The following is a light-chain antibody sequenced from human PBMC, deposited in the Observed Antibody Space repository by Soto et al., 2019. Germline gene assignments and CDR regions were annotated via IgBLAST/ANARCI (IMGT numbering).Light chain of an antibody. J-gene: IGLJ1*01. V-gene: IGLV2-14*01. CDR3: SSYAAGSIYV. Sequence: QSALTQPASLSGSPGQSITISCTGTSSDIGAYDYVSWFQQHPGKAPKLMIYEVVNRPSGVSIRFSGSKSGDTASLTITGLQAEDEADYYCSSYAAGSIYVFGTGTKVTVL. CDR1: SSDIGAYDY. CDR2: EVV.